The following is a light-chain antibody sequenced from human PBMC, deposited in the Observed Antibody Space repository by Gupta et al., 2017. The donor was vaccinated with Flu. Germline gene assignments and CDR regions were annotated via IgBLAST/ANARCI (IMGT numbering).Light chain of an antibody. CDR2: DVY. Sequence: QSALTPPRSVSGSPGQSLTLSCPASGIAVSDYNYVSWYQQYPGKAPKPLIYDVYRRPSGGPHRFPCPQFENPASPTNSGPQADEEAYYYRCSNAAPSTYFFGSGNKVTVL. J-gene: IGLJ1*01. CDR1: GIAVSDYNY. CDR3: CSNAAPSTYF. V-gene: IGLV2-11*01.